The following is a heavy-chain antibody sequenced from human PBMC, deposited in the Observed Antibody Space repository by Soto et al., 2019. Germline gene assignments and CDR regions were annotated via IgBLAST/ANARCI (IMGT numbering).Heavy chain of an antibody. CDR1: GYTFSEYY. V-gene: IGHV1-2*04. CDR2: INPNSGGT. D-gene: IGHD2-21*02. J-gene: IGHJ6*02. Sequence: ASVKGSCEASGYTFSEYYMYWVRQAPGQGLEWMGWINPNSGGTNYAQKFQGWVTMTRDTSISTAYMELSRLKSDDTAVYYCARALVVVTATDVYGMDVWGQGTTVTVSS. CDR3: ARALVVVTATDVYGMDV.